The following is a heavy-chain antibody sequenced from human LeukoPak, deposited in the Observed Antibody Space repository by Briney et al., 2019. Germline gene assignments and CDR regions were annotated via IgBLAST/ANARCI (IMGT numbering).Heavy chain of an antibody. CDR3: ARGFRAARAVGAFDY. CDR1: GGTFSSYA. J-gene: IGHJ4*02. CDR2: IIPIFGTA. Sequence: VASVKVSCKAPGGTFSSYAISWVRQAPGQGLEWMGGIIPIFGTANYAQKFQGRVTITADESTSTAYMELSSLRSEDTAVYYCARGFRAARAVGAFDYWGQGTLVTVSS. V-gene: IGHV1-69*13. D-gene: IGHD6-6*01.